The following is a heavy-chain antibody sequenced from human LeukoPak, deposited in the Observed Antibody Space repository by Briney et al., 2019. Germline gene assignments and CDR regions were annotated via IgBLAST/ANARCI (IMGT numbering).Heavy chain of an antibody. CDR1: GGSIRSYY. Sequence: SESLSLTCTVSGGSIRSYYWSWIRQPPGKGLEWIGYIYYSGSTNYNPSLKSRVTISVDTSKNQCSLKLSSVTAADTAMYYCARVYYSSSYDYWYFDLWGRGTLVTVSS. J-gene: IGHJ2*01. CDR3: ARVYYSSSYDYWYFDL. D-gene: IGHD6-13*01. V-gene: IGHV4-59*01. CDR2: IYYSGST.